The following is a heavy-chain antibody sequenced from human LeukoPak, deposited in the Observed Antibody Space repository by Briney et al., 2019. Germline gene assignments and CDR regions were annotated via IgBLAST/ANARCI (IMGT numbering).Heavy chain of an antibody. Sequence: SETLSLTCAVYGGSFSGYYWSWIRQPPGKGLEWVGEINHSGSTNYNPSLKSRVTISVDTSKNQFSLKLSSVTAADTAVYYCARGGYSYGPPYYYYYYMDVWGKGTTVTVSS. CDR2: INHSGST. D-gene: IGHD5-18*01. CDR3: ARGGYSYGPPYYYYYYMDV. J-gene: IGHJ6*03. V-gene: IGHV4-34*01. CDR1: GGSFSGYY.